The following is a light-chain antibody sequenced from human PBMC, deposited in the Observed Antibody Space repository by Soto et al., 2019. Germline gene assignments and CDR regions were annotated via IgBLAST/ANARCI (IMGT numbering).Light chain of an antibody. CDR2: GGS. J-gene: IGKJ2*03. V-gene: IGKV3-20*01. Sequence: EIVLTQSPGTLSLSPGERATLSCRASQSLRSSYLAWYQQKPGQAPRLLIYGGSSRATGFPDRFSGSGSGTDFTLTISRLDPEDSAGYYRHCQQYGTSPVYSFGQGDKLEIK. CDR3: QQYGTSPVYS. CDR1: QSLRSSY.